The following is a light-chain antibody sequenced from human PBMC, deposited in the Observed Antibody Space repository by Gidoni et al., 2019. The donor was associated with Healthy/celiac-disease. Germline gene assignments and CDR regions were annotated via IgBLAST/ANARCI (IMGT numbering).Light chain of an antibody. V-gene: IGLV3-1*01. Sequence: SYELTQPPPVSVSPGQIASITCSGDKLGDKYACWYQQKPGQSPVLVIYQDSKRPSGIPERFSGSNSGNTATLTISGTQAMDETDYYCQAWDSSTEDVVFGGGTKLTVL. CDR1: KLGDKY. J-gene: IGLJ2*01. CDR3: QAWDSSTEDVV. CDR2: QDS.